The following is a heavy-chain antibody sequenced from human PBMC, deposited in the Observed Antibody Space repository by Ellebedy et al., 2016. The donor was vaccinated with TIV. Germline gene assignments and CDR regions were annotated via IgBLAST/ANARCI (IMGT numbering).Heavy chain of an antibody. V-gene: IGHV1-24*01. Sequence: ASVKVSXXVSGYTLTELSMHWVRQAPGKGLEWMGGFDPEDGETIYAQKFQGRVTMTEDTSTDTAYMELSSLRSEDTAVYYCATAGYSSGLPDWGQGTLVTVSS. CDR1: GYTLTELS. D-gene: IGHD6-19*01. CDR2: FDPEDGET. CDR3: ATAGYSSGLPD. J-gene: IGHJ1*01.